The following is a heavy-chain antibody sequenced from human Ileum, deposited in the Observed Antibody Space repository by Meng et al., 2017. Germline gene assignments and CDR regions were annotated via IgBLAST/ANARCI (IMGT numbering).Heavy chain of an antibody. CDR1: GDSIRYSSYY. J-gene: IGHJ4*02. V-gene: IGHV4-39*01. CDR3: ARPAVTTALGGFDY. CDR2: IYYNGNT. D-gene: IGHD3-16*01. Sequence: QLQLQESGPGLVKPSETLPPTCAVSGDSIRYSSYYWGWVRQPPGQGLEWIGSIYYNGNTYYSPSLKSRASISVDTSKNQFSLKLSSVTAADTAVYYCARPAVTTALGGFDYWGQGTLVTVSS.